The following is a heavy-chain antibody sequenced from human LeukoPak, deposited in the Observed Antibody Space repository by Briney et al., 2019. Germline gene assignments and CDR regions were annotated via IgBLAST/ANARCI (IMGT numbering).Heavy chain of an antibody. CDR3: ARAASYYYGSGSYYNVEFSPPPDY. V-gene: IGHV4-30-4*01. CDR2: IYYSGST. Sequence: SETLSLTCTVSGGSISSGDYYWSWIRQPPGKGLEWIGYIYYSGSTYYNPSLKSRVTISVDTSKNQFSLKLSSVTAADTAVYYCARAASYYYGSGSYYNVEFSPPPDYWGQGTLVTVSS. D-gene: IGHD3-10*01. CDR1: GGSISSGDYY. J-gene: IGHJ4*02.